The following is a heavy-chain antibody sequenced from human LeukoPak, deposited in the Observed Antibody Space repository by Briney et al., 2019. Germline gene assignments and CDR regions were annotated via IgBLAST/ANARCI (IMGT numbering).Heavy chain of an antibody. J-gene: IGHJ4*02. CDR3: ARQSGSHWFVPSIDY. D-gene: IGHD1-26*01. V-gene: IGHV4-39*01. Sequence: SETLSLPCTVSGGSISSSHNYWAWIRQPPGKGLEWIGNIDYSGSTYYNPSLKSRVTISIDTSKSHFSLKLSSVTAADTAAYYCARQSGSHWFVPSIDYWGQGTLVTVSS. CDR1: GGSISSSHNY. CDR2: IDYSGST.